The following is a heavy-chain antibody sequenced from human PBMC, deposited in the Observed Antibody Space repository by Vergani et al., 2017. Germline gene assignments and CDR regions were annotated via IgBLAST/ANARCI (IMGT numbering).Heavy chain of an antibody. CDR1: GFTFSSYA. V-gene: IGHV3-23*01. CDR3: AKRLSSGYYHWYFEL. D-gene: IGHD3-22*01. J-gene: IGHJ2*01. CDR2: ISGSGGST. Sequence: EVQLLESGGGLVQPGGSLRLSCAASGFTFSSYAMSWVRQAPGKGLEWVSAISGSGGSTYYADSVKGRFTISRDNSKNTLYMQMNSLRAEDTAVYYCAKRLSSGYYHWYFELWGRGTLVTVSS.